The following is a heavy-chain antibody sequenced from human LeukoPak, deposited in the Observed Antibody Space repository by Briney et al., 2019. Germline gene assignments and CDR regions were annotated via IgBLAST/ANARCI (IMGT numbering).Heavy chain of an antibody. CDR2: ISSSSSYI. CDR1: GFTFSSYS. V-gene: IGHV3-21*01. D-gene: IGHD5-18*01. J-gene: IGHJ4*02. Sequence: GGSLRLSCAASGFTFSSYSMNWVRQAPGKGLEWVSSISSSSSYIYYADSVKGRFTISRDSAKNSLYLQMNSLRAEDTAVYYCARNVRYKDYYFDYWGQGTLVTVSS. CDR3: ARNVRYKDYYFDY.